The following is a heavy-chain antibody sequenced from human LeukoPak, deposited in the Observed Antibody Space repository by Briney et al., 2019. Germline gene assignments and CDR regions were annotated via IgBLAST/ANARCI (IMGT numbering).Heavy chain of an antibody. CDR2: IYWDDVT. V-gene: IGHV2-5*02. J-gene: IGHJ4*02. CDR3: THGGRSSGSPHY. D-gene: IGHD3-10*01. Sequence: YGPSLVSPVDTLSLTCTYSGWLLRTSGEGVGWIRQPPGKALEWDALIYWDDVTRYSPALKSRLTSTRDTSKNQIVLTMTNTDPGNTATYYSTHGGRSSGSPHYCGQGTLVTASS. CDR1: GWLLRTSGEG.